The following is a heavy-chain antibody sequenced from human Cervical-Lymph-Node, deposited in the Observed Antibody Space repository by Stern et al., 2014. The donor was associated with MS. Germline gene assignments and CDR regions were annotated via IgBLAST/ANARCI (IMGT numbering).Heavy chain of an antibody. V-gene: IGHV1-46*01. D-gene: IGHD1-26*01. CDR3: ARVGWELLDAFDI. CDR2: INPSGGST. Sequence: QLVESGAEVKKPGASVKVSCKASGYTFTSYYMHWVRQAPGQGLEGMGIINPSGGSTSYAQKFQGRVTMTRDTSTSTVYMELSSLRSEDTAVYYCARVGWELLDAFDIWGQGTMVTVSS. J-gene: IGHJ3*02. CDR1: GYTFTSYY.